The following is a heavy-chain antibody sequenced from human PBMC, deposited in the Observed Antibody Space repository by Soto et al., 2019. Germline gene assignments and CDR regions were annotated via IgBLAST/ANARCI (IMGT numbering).Heavy chain of an antibody. J-gene: IGHJ3*02. CDR1: VHTFTNYY. V-gene: IGHV1-46*03. CDR3: ARDSGDYDDDSNRPYNDFDK. D-gene: IGHD3-22*01. Sequence: QVQLVQSGAEVREPGASVKVSCKASVHTFTNYYIQWVRQAPGQGLEWMGMINTRGGNTVYTERFQGIVTITTVTSTSTVYLELSSLRPEDTAVYYCARDSGDYDDDSNRPYNDFDKAGQGTLVTVSS. CDR2: INTRGGNT.